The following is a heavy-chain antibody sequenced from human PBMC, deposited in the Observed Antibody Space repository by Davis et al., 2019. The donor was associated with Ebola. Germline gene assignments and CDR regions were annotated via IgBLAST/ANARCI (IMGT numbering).Heavy chain of an antibody. Sequence: PGGSLRLSCAASGFTFSDYYMSWIRQAPGKGLEWVSYISSSSSYTNYADSVKGRFIISRDNAKNLLYLQMNSLRDEDTAVYFCARGGKLPVGYYYYGMDVWGQGTTVTVSS. CDR3: ARGGKLPVGYYYYGMDV. CDR2: ISSSSSYT. J-gene: IGHJ6*02. D-gene: IGHD2-15*01. V-gene: IGHV3-11*06. CDR1: GFTFSDYY.